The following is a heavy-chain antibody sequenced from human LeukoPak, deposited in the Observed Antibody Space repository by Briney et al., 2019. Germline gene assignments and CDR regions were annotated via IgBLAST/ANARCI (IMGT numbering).Heavy chain of an antibody. D-gene: IGHD2-2*01. CDR3: ARVRDAVVPAADAFDI. Sequence: SETLSLNCSVSGVSMTTSSYYWVWIRQPPGKGLEWIGSVFYSGSTDYNPSLKSRVTMSVDTSKNQFSLKLSSVTAADTAVYYCARVRDAVVPAADAFDIWGQGTMVTVSS. J-gene: IGHJ3*02. CDR2: VFYSGST. CDR1: GVSMTTSSYY. V-gene: IGHV4-39*07.